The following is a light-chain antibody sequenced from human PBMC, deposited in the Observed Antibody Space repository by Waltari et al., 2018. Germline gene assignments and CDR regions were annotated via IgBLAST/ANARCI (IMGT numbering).Light chain of an antibody. V-gene: IGLV1-40*01. CDR2: NTN. Sequence: QSVLTQPPSVSGAPGQTVTISCTGRNSNIGAGYDIHGYQQLPGTVPKHLIYNTNSRPTGVPGRFSGSKIGTSASLVITGLQTEDEADYYCQTYDSSLNGFLIFGGGTRLTV. J-gene: IGLJ2*01. CDR1: NSNIGAGYD. CDR3: QTYDSSLNGFLI.